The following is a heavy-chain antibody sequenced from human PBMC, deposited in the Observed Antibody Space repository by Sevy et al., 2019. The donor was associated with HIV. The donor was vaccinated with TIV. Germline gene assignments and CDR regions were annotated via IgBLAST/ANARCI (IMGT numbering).Heavy chain of an antibody. D-gene: IGHD3-9*01. V-gene: IGHV3-33*01. J-gene: IGHJ4*02. CDR1: GFTFSNYG. CDR3: ARVSHFDWSLYLYS. Sequence: GGSLRLSCAASGFTFSNYGMHWVRQAPGMGLEWVAVVWFDGSNENYAASVKGRFTISRDNLKNTLYLQMNSLRAEDTAVYYCARVSHFDWSLYLYSWGQAIMVTVSS. CDR2: VWFDGSNE.